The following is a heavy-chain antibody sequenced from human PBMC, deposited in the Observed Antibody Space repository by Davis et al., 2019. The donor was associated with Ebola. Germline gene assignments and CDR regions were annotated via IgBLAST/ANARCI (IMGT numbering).Heavy chain of an antibody. CDR1: GITFSSYW. Sequence: GESLKISCAASGITFSSYWMHWVRQAPGKGLVCVSRINSDGSSASYADYVQGRFTISRDNAKNTLYLQMNSLRAEDTAVYYCAGKSVLRLFEWWGYGMDVCGQGTTVTVSS. V-gene: IGHV3-74*01. J-gene: IGHJ6*02. CDR3: AGKSVLRLFEWWGYGMDV. D-gene: IGHD3-3*01. CDR2: INSDGSSA.